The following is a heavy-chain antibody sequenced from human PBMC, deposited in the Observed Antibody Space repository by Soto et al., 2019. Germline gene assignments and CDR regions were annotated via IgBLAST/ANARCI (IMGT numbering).Heavy chain of an antibody. Sequence: GSLRLSCAASGFTFSSYSMNWVRQAPGEGQGLRSISGSGGSTYYADSVKGRFTISRDNSKNTLYLQMNSLRAEDTAVYYCANDYGGYVGYFQHWGQGTLVTVSS. D-gene: IGHD4-17*01. CDR2: ISGSGGST. V-gene: IGHV3-23*01. J-gene: IGHJ1*01. CDR3: ANDYGGYVGYFQH. CDR1: GFTFSSYS.